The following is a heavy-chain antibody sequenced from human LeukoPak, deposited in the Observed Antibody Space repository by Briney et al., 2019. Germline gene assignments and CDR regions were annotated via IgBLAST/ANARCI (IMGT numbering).Heavy chain of an antibody. CDR2: IRYDGSNK. CDR1: GFTFSSYG. CDR3: AKAVYYYYYMDV. J-gene: IGHJ6*03. Sequence: GGSLRLSCAASGFTFSSYGMSWVRQAPGKGLEWVAFIRYDGSNKYYADSVKGRFTISRDNSKNTLYLQMNSLRAEDTAVYYCAKAVYYYYYMDVWGKGTTVTISS. V-gene: IGHV3-30*02.